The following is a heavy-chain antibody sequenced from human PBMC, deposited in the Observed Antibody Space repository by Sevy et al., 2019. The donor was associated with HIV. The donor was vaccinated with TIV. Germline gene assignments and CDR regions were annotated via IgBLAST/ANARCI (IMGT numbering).Heavy chain of an antibody. CDR1: GFTFSTYT. D-gene: IGHD2-2*02. J-gene: IGHJ4*02. Sequence: GGSLRLSCAASGFTFSTYTMNWVRQAPGKGLEWVSSISSSSSYIYYADSVKGRFTISRDNAKISLYLQMNSLRVEDTAVYYCARAAYYCSTTSCYIDYWGQGTLVTVSS. CDR2: ISSSSSYI. V-gene: IGHV3-21*01. CDR3: ARAAYYCSTTSCYIDY.